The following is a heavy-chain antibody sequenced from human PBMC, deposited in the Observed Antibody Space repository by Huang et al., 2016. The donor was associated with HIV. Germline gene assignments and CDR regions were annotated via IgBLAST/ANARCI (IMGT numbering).Heavy chain of an antibody. CDR3: ARSAYGDLDY. D-gene: IGHD4-17*01. V-gene: IGHV1-8*02. CDR2: KNPNTGNT. J-gene: IGHJ4*02. CDR1: GYTFTNDD. Sequence: QVHLVQSGAEVKKPGASVKVSCKASGYTFTNDDINWVRQAPGRGLEWMGWKNPNTGNTGVAQSFQGRVTMTRKTSITTAYMELTSLTSEDTAVDYCARSAYGDLDYWGLGTLVIVSS.